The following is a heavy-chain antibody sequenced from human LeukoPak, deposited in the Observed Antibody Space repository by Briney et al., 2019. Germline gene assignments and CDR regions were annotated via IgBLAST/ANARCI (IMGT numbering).Heavy chain of an antibody. J-gene: IGHJ4*02. V-gene: IGHV4-59*12. CDR1: GGSISSYY. Sequence: SETLSLTCTVSGGSISSYYWSWIRQPPGKGLEWIGYIYYSGSTNYNPSLKSRVTVSVDTSQNQLSLKLSSVTAADTAVYYCAGDSYYDSANLFYWGQGALVTVSS. CDR3: AGDSYYDSANLFY. D-gene: IGHD3-22*01. CDR2: IYYSGST.